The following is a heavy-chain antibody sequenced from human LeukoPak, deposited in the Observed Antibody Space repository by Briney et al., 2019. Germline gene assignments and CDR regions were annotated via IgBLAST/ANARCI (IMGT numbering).Heavy chain of an antibody. Sequence: GASVKVSCKASGYTFTSYGISWVRQAPGQGLEWMGWISAYNGNTNYAQKLQGRVTMTTDTSTSTAYMELRSLRSDDTAVYYCARDRAESSSGWPYDYWGQGTLVTVSS. CDR1: GYTFTSYG. V-gene: IGHV1-18*01. CDR2: ISAYNGNT. J-gene: IGHJ4*02. D-gene: IGHD6-19*01. CDR3: ARDRAESSSGWPYDY.